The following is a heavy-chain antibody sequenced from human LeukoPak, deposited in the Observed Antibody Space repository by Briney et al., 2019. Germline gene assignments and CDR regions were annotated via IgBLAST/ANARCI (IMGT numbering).Heavy chain of an antibody. Sequence: GGSLRLSCAASGFIFNNYGLVWVRQAPGKGLEWVSAISNDGGGTTYADFVKGRFSVSRDNSKNTLFLQMNSLRAEDTALYYCAKGSSGYFFDLWGPGTLVTVSS. CDR1: GFIFNNYG. J-gene: IGHJ4*02. D-gene: IGHD3-22*01. CDR3: AKGSSGYFFDL. V-gene: IGHV3-23*01. CDR2: ISNDGGGT.